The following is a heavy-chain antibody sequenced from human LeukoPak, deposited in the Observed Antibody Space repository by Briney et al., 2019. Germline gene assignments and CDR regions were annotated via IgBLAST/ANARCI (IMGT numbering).Heavy chain of an antibody. CDR1: GYTFTGYY. J-gene: IGHJ5*02. V-gene: IGHV1-2*02. CDR3: AREWLRYTNWFDP. Sequence: AASVKVSCKASGYTFTGYYMHWVRQAPGQGLEWMGWINPNSGGTNYAQKFQGRVTMTRDTSISTAYMELSRLRSDDTAVYYCAREWLRYTNWFDPWGQGTLVTVSS. D-gene: IGHD5-12*01. CDR2: INPNSGGT.